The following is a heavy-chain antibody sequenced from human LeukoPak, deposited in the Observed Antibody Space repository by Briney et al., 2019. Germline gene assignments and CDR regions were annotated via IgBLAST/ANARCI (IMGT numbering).Heavy chain of an antibody. Sequence: SQTLSLTCTVSGGSISSGSYYWTWMRQPAGQGLEDIGRIYRSRSTSYNPSLKRRVTTSVDTSKNQYLLKLSPVAAAAAAVYYCARSPRLGRSGYGPWELPVSYFDYWGQGTLVTVSS. CDR3: ARSPRLGRSGYGPWELPVSYFDY. D-gene: IGHD1-26*01. CDR2: IYRSRST. CDR1: GGSISSGSYY. V-gene: IGHV4-61*02. J-gene: IGHJ4*02.